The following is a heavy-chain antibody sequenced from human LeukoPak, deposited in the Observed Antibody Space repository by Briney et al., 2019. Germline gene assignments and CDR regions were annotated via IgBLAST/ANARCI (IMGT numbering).Heavy chain of an antibody. CDR2: SDPAKSDT. Sequence: GESLKISCKGSEYSFTTYWIGWVGQMPGKGLEYMGISDPAKSDTRYSPSFQGQISISVDKSTNTAYLQWGSLRASDTAIYYCARLLGLKIITPDDEAFDIWGQGTMVIVSS. J-gene: IGHJ3*02. CDR3: ARLLGLKIITPDDEAFDI. V-gene: IGHV5-51*01. CDR1: EYSFTTYW. D-gene: IGHD1-14*01.